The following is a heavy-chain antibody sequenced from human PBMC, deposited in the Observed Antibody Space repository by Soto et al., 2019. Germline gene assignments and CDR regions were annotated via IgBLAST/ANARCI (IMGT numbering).Heavy chain of an antibody. J-gene: IGHJ3*02. CDR2: IIPIFVTA. D-gene: IGHD3-10*01. CDR1: GGTFSSYA. Sequence: QVQLVQSGAAVTKPGSSVKVSCKASGGTFSSYAISWVRQAPGQGLEWMGGIIPIFVTANYAQKFQGRVTITADESTSTAYTELSSLRSEDTAVYYCARGSPMGDYYGRRHAFDIWGQGTMVTVSS. CDR3: ARGSPMGDYYGRRHAFDI. V-gene: IGHV1-69*01.